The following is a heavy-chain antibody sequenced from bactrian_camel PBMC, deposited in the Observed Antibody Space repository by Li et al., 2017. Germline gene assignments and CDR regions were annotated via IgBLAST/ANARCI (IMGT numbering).Heavy chain of an antibody. CDR2: ISGSGRIT. Sequence: HVQLVESGGGLVQPGGSLRLSCTAFGLPFDRYVMGWFRQGPGKEREGVSCISGSGRITAYVNSVNGRFTSSQDRAKNTVYLQMNSLKPEDTAMYYCAAGMRWCLKGYYSDHDPSGYWGQGTQVTVS. V-gene: IGHV3S60*01. D-gene: IGHD4*01. J-gene: IGHJ6*01. CDR3: AAGMRWCLKGYYSDHDPSGY. CDR1: GLPFDRYV.